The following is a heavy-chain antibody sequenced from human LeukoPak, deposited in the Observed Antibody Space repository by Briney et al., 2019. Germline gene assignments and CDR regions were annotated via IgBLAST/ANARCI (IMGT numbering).Heavy chain of an antibody. CDR2: ISSSGSTI. V-gene: IGHV3-11*01. CDR1: GFTFSDYY. J-gene: IGHJ4*02. CDR3: ARIIPYSSGCGY. D-gene: IGHD6-19*01. Sequence: GGSLRLSCAASGFTFSDYYMSWIRQAPGKGLEWVSYISSSGSTIYYADSVKGRFTISRHNAKTSLYLQMNSLSAEDTAVYYCARIIPYSSGCGYWGQGTLVTVSS.